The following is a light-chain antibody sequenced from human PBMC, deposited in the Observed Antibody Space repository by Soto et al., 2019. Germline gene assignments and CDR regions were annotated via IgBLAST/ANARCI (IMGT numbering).Light chain of an antibody. CDR1: QSIKTW. CDR3: QQYESYSWT. J-gene: IGKJ1*01. Sequence: DIQTTQSPSALSASVGDRVTITCRASQSIKTWLAWYQRKPGRAPNLLIYDASSLQSGVPSRFSGSGSGTEFTLTISSLQPDDSATYYCQQYESYSWTFGQGTKVEIK. V-gene: IGKV1-5*01. CDR2: DAS.